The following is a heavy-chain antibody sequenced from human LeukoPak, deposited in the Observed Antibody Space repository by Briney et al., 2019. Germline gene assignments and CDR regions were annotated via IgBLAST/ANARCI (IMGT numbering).Heavy chain of an antibody. J-gene: IGHJ3*02. CDR2: IGSSSSYI. CDR3: ARPDRIAAAGTSSAFDI. Sequence: GGSLRLSCAASGFTFSSYSMNWVRQAPGKGLEWVSSIGSSSSYIYYADSVKGRFTISRDNAKNSLYLQMNSLRAEDTAVYYCARPDRIAAAGTSSAFDIWGQGTMVTVSS. V-gene: IGHV3-21*01. CDR1: GFTFSSYS. D-gene: IGHD6-13*01.